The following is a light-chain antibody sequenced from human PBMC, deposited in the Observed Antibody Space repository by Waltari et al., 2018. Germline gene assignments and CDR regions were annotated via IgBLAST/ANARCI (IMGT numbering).Light chain of an antibody. J-gene: IGKJ1*01. CDR2: GAS. CDR1: QSVSSNY. CDR3: QQYDSLPRT. V-gene: IGKV3-20*01. Sequence: EIVLTQSPGTLSLSPGERATLSCRASQSVSSNYLAWYQQKPGQAPRLLIYGASSRATGITDRFSGSGSGTDFTLTISRLEPEDFAIYYCQQYDSLPRTFGQGTKVEIK.